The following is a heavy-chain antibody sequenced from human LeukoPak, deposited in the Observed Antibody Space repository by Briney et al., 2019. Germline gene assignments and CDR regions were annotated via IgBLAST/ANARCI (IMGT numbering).Heavy chain of an antibody. V-gene: IGHV4-34*01. Sequence: SETLSLTCAVYGGSCSGYYWSWIRQPPGKGLEWIGEINHSGSTNYNPSLKSRVTISVDTSKNQFSLKLSSVTAADTAVYYCARVSMAGSFDYWGQGTLVTVSS. D-gene: IGHD6-19*01. CDR1: GGSCSGYY. J-gene: IGHJ4*02. CDR2: INHSGST. CDR3: ARVSMAGSFDY.